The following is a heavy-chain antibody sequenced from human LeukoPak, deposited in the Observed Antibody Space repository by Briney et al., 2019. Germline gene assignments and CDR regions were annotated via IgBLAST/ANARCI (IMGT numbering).Heavy chain of an antibody. CDR1: GYTFTSYA. D-gene: IGHD3-10*01. J-gene: IGHJ4*02. Sequence: ASVKVSCKASGYTFTSYATHWVRQAPGQRLEWMGWINAGNGNTKYSQKFQGRVTITRDTSASTAYMELSSLRSEDTAVYYCARAKVPTSTNYYGSGSYLLGDYWGQGTLVTVSS. CDR2: INAGNGNT. V-gene: IGHV1-3*01. CDR3: ARAKVPTSTNYYGSGSYLLGDY.